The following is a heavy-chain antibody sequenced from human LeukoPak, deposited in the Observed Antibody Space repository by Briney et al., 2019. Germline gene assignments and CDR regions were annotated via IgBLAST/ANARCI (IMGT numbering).Heavy chain of an antibody. D-gene: IGHD6-19*01. CDR2: ISYDGSNK. V-gene: IGHV3-30*03. Sequence: GRSLRLSCAASGFTFSSYGMHWVRQAPGKGLEWVAVISYDGSNKYYADSVKGRFTISRDNSKNTLYLQMNSLRAEDTAVYYCARTDTSGWSRPLDCWGQGTLVTVSS. J-gene: IGHJ4*02. CDR3: ARTDTSGWSRPLDC. CDR1: GFTFSSYG.